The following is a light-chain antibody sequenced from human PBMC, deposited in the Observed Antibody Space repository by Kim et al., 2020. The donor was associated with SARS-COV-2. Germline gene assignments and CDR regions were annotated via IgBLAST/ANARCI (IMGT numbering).Light chain of an antibody. V-gene: IGKV1-27*01. CDR1: QGISNY. J-gene: IGKJ1*01. CDR2: AAS. CDR3: QQCKGAPWT. Sequence: ASVGDRVTITCRASQGISNYLSCYQQKPGKVPKLLIYAASALRSGVPSRFSGSGSGTDFTLTITSLQPEDVAVYYCQQCKGAPWTFGHGTKVDIK.